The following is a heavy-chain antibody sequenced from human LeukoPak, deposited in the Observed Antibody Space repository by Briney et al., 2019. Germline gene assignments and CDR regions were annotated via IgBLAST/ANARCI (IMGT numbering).Heavy chain of an antibody. Sequence: PSGTLSLTCAVSGGSISSSNXXXXXRQPPGKGLXXXGXXXXXXXTNYNPSLKSRVTISVDKSKNQFSLKLSSVTAADTAVYYCARLAGLERPTSSAPYYYYGMDVWGQGTTVTVSS. D-gene: IGHD1-1*01. CDR2: XXXXXXT. V-gene: IGHV4-4*02. CDR1: GGSISSSNX. CDR3: ARLAGLERPTSSAPYYYYGMDV. J-gene: IGHJ6*02.